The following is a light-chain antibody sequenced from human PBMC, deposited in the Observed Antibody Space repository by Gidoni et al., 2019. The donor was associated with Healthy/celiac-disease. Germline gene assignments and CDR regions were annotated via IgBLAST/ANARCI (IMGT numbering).Light chain of an antibody. Sequence: SALTQPAPGSGSPGQSITISCTGTSSDVGGYNYVSGYQQHPGKAPKLMIYEVSNRPSGVSNRFSGSKSGNTASLTISGLQAEDEADYYCSSYTSSSTLFGGGTKLTVL. V-gene: IGLV2-14*01. J-gene: IGLJ2*01. CDR3: SSYTSSSTL. CDR2: EVS. CDR1: SSDVGGYNY.